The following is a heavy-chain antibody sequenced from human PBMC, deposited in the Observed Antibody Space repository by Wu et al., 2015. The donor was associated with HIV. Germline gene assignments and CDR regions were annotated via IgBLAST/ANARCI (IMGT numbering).Heavy chain of an antibody. CDR3: ARDGSTDSSGYYYFDY. D-gene: IGHD3-22*01. Sequence: EFQGRVTITRDTSASTAYMELSSLRSEDTAVYYCARDGSTDSSGYYYFDYWGQGTLVTVSS. V-gene: IGHV1-3*02. J-gene: IGHJ4*02.